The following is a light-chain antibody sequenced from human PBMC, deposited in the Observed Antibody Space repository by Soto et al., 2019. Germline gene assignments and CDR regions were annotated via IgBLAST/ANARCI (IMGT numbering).Light chain of an antibody. J-gene: IGKJ1*01. Sequence: IQMIQSPSTLSAPVGDRVTFTCRASQSISTWLAWYQQKPGKAPKLLIYKASTLEVGVPSRFSGSGSGTEFTLTISTLQPSDFATYYCQQYNSYPWTFGQVTKV. CDR3: QQYNSYPWT. V-gene: IGKV1-5*03. CDR1: QSISTW. CDR2: KAS.